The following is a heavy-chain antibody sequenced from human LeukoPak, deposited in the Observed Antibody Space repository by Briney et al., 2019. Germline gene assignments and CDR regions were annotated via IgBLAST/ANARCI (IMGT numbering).Heavy chain of an antibody. D-gene: IGHD3-3*01. V-gene: IGHV1-69*13. Sequence: SVKVSCKASGGTFSSYAISWVRQAPGQGLEWMGGIIPIFGTANYAQKFQGRVTITADESTSTAYMELSSLRSEDTAVYYCARALPDFGVVIRAHMDVWGKGTTVTVSS. J-gene: IGHJ6*03. CDR1: GGTFSSYA. CDR2: IIPIFGTA. CDR3: ARALPDFGVVIRAHMDV.